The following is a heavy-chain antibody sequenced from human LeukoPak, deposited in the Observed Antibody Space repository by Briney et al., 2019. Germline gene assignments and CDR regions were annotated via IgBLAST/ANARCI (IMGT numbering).Heavy chain of an antibody. CDR3: ARDRLKGAPAGTRPSYFDY. D-gene: IGHD6-13*01. Sequence: PGGSLRLSCAASGFTFSSYEMNWVRQAPGKGLEWVSYISSSGSTIYYVDSVKGRFTISRDNAENSLYLQMNSLRAEDTAVYYCARDRLKGAPAGTRPSYFDYWGQGTLVTVSS. J-gene: IGHJ4*02. CDR1: GFTFSSYE. CDR2: ISSSGSTI. V-gene: IGHV3-48*03.